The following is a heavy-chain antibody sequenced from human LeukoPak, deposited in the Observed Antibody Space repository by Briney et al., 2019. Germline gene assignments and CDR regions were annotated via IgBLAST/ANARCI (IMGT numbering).Heavy chain of an antibody. CDR1: GFSLSSYR. CDR3: ARDLGTRKSIAFAD. V-gene: IGHV3-21*01. CDR2: ISSNNGYI. Sequence: GGSLRLSCAASGFSLSSYRMNWVGQAPGRGREGVASISSNNGYIYYADSVKGRFTISRDNGENSLHLQMNSLRAEDAAVYYCARDLGTRKSIAFADWGQGTLVTVSS. D-gene: IGHD6-6*01. J-gene: IGHJ4*02.